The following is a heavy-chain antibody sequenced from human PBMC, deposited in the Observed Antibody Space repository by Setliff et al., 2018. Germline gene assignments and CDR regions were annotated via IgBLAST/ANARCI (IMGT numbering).Heavy chain of an antibody. CDR2: IDWEGDK. D-gene: IGHD3-10*01. J-gene: IGHJ4*02. Sequence: SGPTLVNPTQTLTLTCTFSGFSLTTSGTCVTWIRQPPGKALEWLARIDWEGDKYYNTSLRTGLTPTKDTSNNQVVLTMSNVDPVDTATYYCAHIMGRVWDYWGPGTLVTVSS. CDR1: GFSLTTSGTC. V-gene: IGHV2-70*12. CDR3: AHIMGRVWDY.